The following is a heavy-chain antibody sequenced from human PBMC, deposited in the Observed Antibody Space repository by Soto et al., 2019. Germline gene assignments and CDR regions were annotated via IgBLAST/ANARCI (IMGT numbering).Heavy chain of an antibody. D-gene: IGHD5-18*01. CDR3: GRGGSDSPMAPGY. J-gene: IGHJ4*02. Sequence: GGSLRLSCAASGFTFSSYWLHWVRQAPGKGLVWPSRINPDGRATNHAYSVKCRFTISRDNAKNTLYLQMNCMRAEDTAVFYCGRGGSDSPMAPGYWGQGTLVTVSS. CDR2: INPDGRAT. V-gene: IGHV3-74*01. CDR1: GFTFSSYW.